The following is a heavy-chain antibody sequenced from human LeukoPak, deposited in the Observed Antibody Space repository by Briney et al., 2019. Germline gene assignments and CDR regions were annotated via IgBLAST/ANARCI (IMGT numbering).Heavy chain of an antibody. CDR3: ARGGHIVVVTAMGEGVFDY. Sequence: ASVKVSCKASGYTFTGYYMHWVRQAPGQGLEWMGWINPNSGGTNYAQKFQGRVTITADESTSTAYMELSSLRSEDTAVYYCARGGHIVVVTAMGEGVFDYWGQGTLVTVSS. CDR1: GYTFTGYY. V-gene: IGHV1-2*02. D-gene: IGHD2-21*02. CDR2: INPNSGGT. J-gene: IGHJ4*02.